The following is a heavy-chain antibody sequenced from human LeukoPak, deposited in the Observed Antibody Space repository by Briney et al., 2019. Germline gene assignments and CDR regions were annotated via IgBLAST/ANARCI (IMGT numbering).Heavy chain of an antibody. J-gene: IGHJ5*02. CDR1: GYSISSAYY. Sequence: PSETLSLTCAVSGYSISSAYYWGWIRQPPGKGLEWIGTISHSGTTYFNPSLKSRVTIFLDTSKNQFSLKLTSVTAADTAVYYCARFGSTSGRGFDPWGQGTLVTASS. CDR3: ARFGSTSGRGFDP. D-gene: IGHD2-2*01. V-gene: IGHV4-38-2*01. CDR2: ISHSGTT.